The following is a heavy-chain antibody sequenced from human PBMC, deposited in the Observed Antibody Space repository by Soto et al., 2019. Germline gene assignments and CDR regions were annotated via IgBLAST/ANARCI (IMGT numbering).Heavy chain of an antibody. CDR3: ASDRRDGYNFDY. Sequence: EVQLVESGGGLVKPGGSLRLSCAASGFTFSSYSMNWVRQAPGKGLEWVSSISSSNSYIYYADSVKGRFAISRDNAKNSLYLQMNSRRAEDTAVYYCASDRRDGYNFDYWGQGTLVTVSS. CDR2: ISSSNSYI. J-gene: IGHJ4*02. D-gene: IGHD5-12*01. CDR1: GFTFSSYS. V-gene: IGHV3-21*01.